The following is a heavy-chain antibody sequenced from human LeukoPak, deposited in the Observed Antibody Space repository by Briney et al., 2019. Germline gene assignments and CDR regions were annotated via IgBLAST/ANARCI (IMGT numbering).Heavy chain of an antibody. D-gene: IGHD3-10*01. Sequence: SETLSLTCTVSGGSISSYYWSWIRQPPGKGLEWIGYISYSGSPNSSPPLKSRVTISVDTSKNQFSLKLSSVTAAETAVYYCARVENYGSGSSEYWFDPWGQGTLVTVSS. CDR3: ARVENYGSGSSEYWFDP. CDR1: GGSISSYY. V-gene: IGHV4-59*01. J-gene: IGHJ5*02. CDR2: ISYSGSP.